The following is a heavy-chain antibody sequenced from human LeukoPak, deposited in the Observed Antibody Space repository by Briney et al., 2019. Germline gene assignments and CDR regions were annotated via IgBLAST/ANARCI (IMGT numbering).Heavy chain of an antibody. CDR1: GYTFTSYG. CDR3: ASKGDGYCRGTICQGAFDL. CDR2: ISAYNGNT. Sequence: ASVKVSCKASGYTFTSYGISWVRQAPGQGLEWMGWISAYNGNTNYAQKLQGRVTITTDTSTSTAYMELRSLRSDGTAVYYCASKGDGYCRGTICQGAFDLWGQGTMVTVSS. J-gene: IGHJ3*01. D-gene: IGHD2-2*01. V-gene: IGHV1-18*01.